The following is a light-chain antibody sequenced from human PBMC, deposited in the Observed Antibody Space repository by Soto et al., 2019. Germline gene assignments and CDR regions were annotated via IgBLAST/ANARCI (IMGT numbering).Light chain of an antibody. Sequence: SYELTQSPSVSVAPGQTARIPCGGENIGIKSVHWYQQKPGQAPVVVVYNNYVRPSGIPERFSGSNSGNTATLTISGVGAGDEADYFCQVWDNTFDRHWVFGGGTKLTVL. CDR1: NIGIKS. V-gene: IGLV3-21*02. CDR3: QVWDNTFDRHWV. CDR2: NNY. J-gene: IGLJ3*02.